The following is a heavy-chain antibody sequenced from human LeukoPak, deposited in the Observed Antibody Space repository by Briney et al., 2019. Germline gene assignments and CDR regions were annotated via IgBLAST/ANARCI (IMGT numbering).Heavy chain of an antibody. D-gene: IGHD1-26*01. J-gene: IGHJ4*02. V-gene: IGHV3-11*01. CDR1: GFTFSDYY. Sequence: QAGGSLRLSCSASGFTFSDYYMSWIRQAPGKGLEWVSYISSSGSTIYYADSVKGRFPISRDNAKNSLYLQMNSLRAEDTAVYQCASPGNGATNTSLDYWGQGTLVTASS. CDR2: ISSSGSTI. CDR3: ASPGNGATNTSLDY.